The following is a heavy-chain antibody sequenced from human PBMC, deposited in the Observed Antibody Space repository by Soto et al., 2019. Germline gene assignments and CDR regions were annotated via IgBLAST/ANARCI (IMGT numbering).Heavy chain of an antibody. CDR1: GYTFTSYG. V-gene: IGHV1-18*01. D-gene: IGHD6-6*01. J-gene: IGHJ4*02. CDR2: ISAHNGNT. Sequence: QVHLVQSGAEVKKPGASVKVSCKASGYTFTSYGITWVRQAPGQGLEWMGWISAHNGNTDYAQKLQCRVIVTRDTSTSTASMELRSLRSDGTAVYYCARGRDGDYWGQGALVTVSS. CDR3: ARGRDGDY.